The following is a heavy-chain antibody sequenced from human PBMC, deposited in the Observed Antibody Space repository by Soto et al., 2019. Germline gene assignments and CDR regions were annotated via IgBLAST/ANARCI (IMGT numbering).Heavy chain of an antibody. CDR1: VGTFSSYA. V-gene: IGHV1-69*01. CDR3: ARDGGYCSSTSCYDLYSYYGMVV. J-gene: IGHJ6*02. Sequence: QVQLVQSGAEVKKPGSSVKVSCKASVGTFSSYAISWVRQSPGQGLEWMGGIIPLFGTANYAQKFQGRVTITADDSTRTAYMELSSLRSEDTAVYYCARDGGYCSSTSCYDLYSYYGMVVWGQGPTVTVSS. CDR2: IIPLFGTA. D-gene: IGHD2-2*03.